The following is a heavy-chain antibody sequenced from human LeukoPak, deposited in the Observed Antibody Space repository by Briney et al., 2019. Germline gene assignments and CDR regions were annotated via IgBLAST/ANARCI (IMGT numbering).Heavy chain of an antibody. CDR2: INHSGST. J-gene: IGHJ4*02. CDR3: ARNMETTMELLDY. Sequence: SETLSLTCAVYGGSFSGYYWSWIRQPPGKGLEWIGEINHSGSTNYNPSLKSRVTISVDTSKNQFSLKLSSVTAADTAVYNCARNMETTMELLDYWGQGTLVTVSS. D-gene: IGHD5-18*01. V-gene: IGHV4-34*01. CDR1: GGSFSGYY.